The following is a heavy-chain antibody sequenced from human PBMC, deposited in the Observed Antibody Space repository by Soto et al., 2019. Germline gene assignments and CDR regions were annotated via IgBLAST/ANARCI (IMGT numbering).Heavy chain of an antibody. J-gene: IGHJ4*02. Sequence: QVQLVESGGGVVQPGRSLRLSFAASGFTFSSYGMHWVRQAPGKGLEWVAVISYDGSNKYYADSVKGRFTISRDNSKNTLYLQMNSLRAEDTAVYYCAKGTESGYDRYYFDYWGQGTLVTVSS. V-gene: IGHV3-30*18. CDR2: ISYDGSNK. D-gene: IGHD5-12*01. CDR3: AKGTESGYDRYYFDY. CDR1: GFTFSSYG.